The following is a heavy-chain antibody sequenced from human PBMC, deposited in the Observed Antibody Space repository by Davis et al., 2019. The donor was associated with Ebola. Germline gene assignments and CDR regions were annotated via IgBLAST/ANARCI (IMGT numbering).Heavy chain of an antibody. V-gene: IGHV1-69*13. J-gene: IGHJ3*02. CDR2: IIPIFGTA. D-gene: IGHD3-22*01. Sequence: SVKVSCKASGGTFSSYAISWVRQAPGQGLEWMGGIIPIFGTANYAQKFQGRVTITADESTSTAYMELSSLRSEDTAVYYCARHSQEDYYDSSGVGRAFDIWGQGTMVTVSS. CDR1: GGTFSSYA. CDR3: ARHSQEDYYDSSGVGRAFDI.